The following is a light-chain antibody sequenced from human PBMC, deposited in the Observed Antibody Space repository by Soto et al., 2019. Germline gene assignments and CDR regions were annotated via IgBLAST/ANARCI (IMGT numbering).Light chain of an antibody. CDR2: GVS. Sequence: ALTHRPSMSGSPGQSITISCGATNSDVGAYNYVSWYQQYPGNAPKLIIYGVSNRPSGVSNRFSGSKFGNTASLTISGLQSDDEADYYCNSYAGSSYVFGTGTKVTVL. CDR1: NSDVGAYNY. CDR3: NSYAGSSYV. V-gene: IGLV2-14*01. J-gene: IGLJ1*01.